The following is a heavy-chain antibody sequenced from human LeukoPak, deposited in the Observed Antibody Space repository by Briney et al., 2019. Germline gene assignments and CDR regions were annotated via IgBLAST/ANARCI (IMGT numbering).Heavy chain of an antibody. J-gene: IGHJ5*02. CDR3: ARGIAAAGINWFDP. D-gene: IGHD6-13*01. CDR1: GGSISSYY. V-gene: IGHV4-4*07. CDR2: IYTSGST. Sequence: SETLSLTCTVSGGSISSYYWSWIRQSAGKGLEWIGRIYTSGSTNYNPSLKSRVTISVDTSKNQFSLKLSSVTAADTAVYYCARGIAAAGINWFDPWGQGTLVTVSS.